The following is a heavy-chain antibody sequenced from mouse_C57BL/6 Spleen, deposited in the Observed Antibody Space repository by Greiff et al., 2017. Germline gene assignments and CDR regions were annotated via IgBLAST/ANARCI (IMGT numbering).Heavy chain of an antibody. J-gene: IGHJ3*01. CDR3: ARDDYGSSYFAY. CDR1: GFTFSDYY. CDR2: INYDGSST. D-gene: IGHD1-1*01. V-gene: IGHV5-16*01. Sequence: EVHLVESEGGLVQPGRSMKLSCTVSGFTFSDYYMAWVRQVPEKGLEWVANINYDGSSTYYLDSLKSRFIISSDNAKNILYLQMSSLKSEDTATYYCARDDYGSSYFAYWGQGTLVTVSA.